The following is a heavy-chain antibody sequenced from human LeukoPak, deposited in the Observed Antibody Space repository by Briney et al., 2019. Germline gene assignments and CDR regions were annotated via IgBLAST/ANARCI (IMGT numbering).Heavy chain of an antibody. D-gene: IGHD5-18*01. CDR1: GYSFTSYT. Sequence: ASVKVSCKASGYSFTSYTINWVRQATGQGLEWMGWISTNTGNPTYARGFTGRFVISLDTSISTAYLQINSLKAEDTAVYYCARVDSYGLSDYWGQGTLVTVSS. J-gene: IGHJ4*02. V-gene: IGHV7-4-1*02. CDR3: ARVDSYGLSDY. CDR2: ISTNTGNP.